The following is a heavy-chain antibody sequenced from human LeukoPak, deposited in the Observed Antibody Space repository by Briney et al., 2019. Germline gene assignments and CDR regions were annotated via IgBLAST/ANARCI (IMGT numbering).Heavy chain of an antibody. CDR3: ARESYYDFWSGSDRGAFDY. CDR2: SNPNSGGT. CDR1: GYTLTGYY. J-gene: IGHJ4*02. Sequence: ASVKVSCKASGYTLTGYYMHWVRQAPGQGLGWMGWSNPNSGGTNYAQKFQGRVIMTRDTSISTAYMELSRLRSDDTAVYYCARESYYDFWSGSDRGAFDYWGQGTLVTVSS. D-gene: IGHD3-3*01. V-gene: IGHV1-2*02.